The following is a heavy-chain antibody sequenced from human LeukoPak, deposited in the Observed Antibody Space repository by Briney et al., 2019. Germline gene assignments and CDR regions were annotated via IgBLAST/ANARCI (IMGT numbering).Heavy chain of an antibody. Sequence: GGSLRLSCTGSGFNFGDYAVNWVRQAPGKGLEWVGRIKSKTDGGTTDYAAPVKGRFTISRDDSKNTLYLQLNSLKTEDTAVYYCSKLWFGEFDWGQGTLVTVSS. CDR2: IKSKTDGGTT. J-gene: IGHJ4*02. V-gene: IGHV3-15*01. CDR1: GFNFGDYA. D-gene: IGHD3-10*01. CDR3: SKLWFGEFD.